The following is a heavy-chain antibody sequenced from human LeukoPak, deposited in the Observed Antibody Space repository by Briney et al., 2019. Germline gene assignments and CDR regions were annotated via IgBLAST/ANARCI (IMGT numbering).Heavy chain of an antibody. CDR1: GFTVSSNY. V-gene: IGHV3-66*01. J-gene: IGHJ4*02. CDR3: ARGYSTGWHYFDY. CDR2: IYSGGTT. D-gene: IGHD6-19*01. Sequence: PGGSLRLSCEASGFTVSSNYMSWVRQAPGKGLEWVSVIYSGGTTYYADSVKGRFTIPRDNSKNTLYLQMNSLRPEDTAVYYCARGYSTGWHYFDYWGQGSLVTVSS.